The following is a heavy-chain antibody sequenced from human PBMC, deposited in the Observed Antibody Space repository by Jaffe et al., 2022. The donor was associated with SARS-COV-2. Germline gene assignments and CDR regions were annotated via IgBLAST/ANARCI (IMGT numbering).Heavy chain of an antibody. D-gene: IGHD5-18*01. J-gene: IGHJ4*01. Sequence: QVQLQESGPGLVKPSETLSLTCTVSGGSISTNYWSWIRQPPGKGLEWIGYIYDRGSTNYNPSLKSRVTISVDTSKNQFSLKLSSVTAADTAVYFCARAGGIHLWTLDYWGHGTLVTVSS. CDR3: ARAGGIHLWTLDY. CDR1: GGSISTNY. V-gene: IGHV4-59*01. CDR2: IYDRGST.